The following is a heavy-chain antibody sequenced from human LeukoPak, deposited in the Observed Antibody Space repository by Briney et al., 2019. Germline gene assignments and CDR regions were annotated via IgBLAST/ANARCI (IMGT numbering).Heavy chain of an antibody. D-gene: IGHD3-10*01. CDR3: ATSRTFGEYYFDY. V-gene: IGHV1-8*02. CDR1: GYTFTSFD. Sequence: ASVKVSCKASGYTFTSFDINWVRQATGQGLEWMGWMNPNSGNTGYAQKFQGRVTMTEDTSTDTAYMELSSLRSEDTAVYYCATSRTFGEYYFDYWGQGTLVTVSS. J-gene: IGHJ4*02. CDR2: MNPNSGNT.